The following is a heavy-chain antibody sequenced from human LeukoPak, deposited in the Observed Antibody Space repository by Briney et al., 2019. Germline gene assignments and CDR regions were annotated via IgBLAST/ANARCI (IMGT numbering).Heavy chain of an antibody. D-gene: IGHD5-12*01. Sequence: GGSLRLSCAASVFTFDEYGMGSVRQAPGQGLEWVSGINWNGGSTGYADSVKGRFTISRDNAKNTLYLQMNSLRAEDTALYYCVREGGYEAFENWGQGTLVTVSS. CDR2: INWNGGST. V-gene: IGHV3-20*04. CDR1: VFTFDEYG. CDR3: VREGGYEAFEN. J-gene: IGHJ4*02.